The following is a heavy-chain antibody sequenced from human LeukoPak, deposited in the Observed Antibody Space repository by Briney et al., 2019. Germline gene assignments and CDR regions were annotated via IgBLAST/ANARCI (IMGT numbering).Heavy chain of an antibody. J-gene: IGHJ4*02. CDR2: INHSGST. Sequence: PSETLSLTCAVYGGSFSGYYWSWLRQPPGKGLEWIGEINHSGSTNYNPSLKSRVTISVDTSKNQFSLKLSSVTAADTVVYYCARGGRDGYNFYGFYYWGQGTLDTVSS. D-gene: IGHD5-24*01. V-gene: IGHV4-34*01. CDR1: GGSFSGYY. CDR3: ARGGRDGYNFYGFYY.